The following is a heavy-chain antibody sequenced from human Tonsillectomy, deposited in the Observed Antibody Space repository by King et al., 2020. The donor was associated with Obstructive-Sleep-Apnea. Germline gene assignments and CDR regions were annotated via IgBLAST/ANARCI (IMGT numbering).Heavy chain of an antibody. CDR2: INHSRST. CDR3: ARALYQLVMGEPIAEFDY. CDR1: GGSFSGYY. J-gene: IGHJ4*02. V-gene: IGHV4-34*01. Sequence: VQLQQWGAGLLKPSETLSLTCAVYGGSFSGYYWSWIRQPPGKGLEWIGEINHSRSTHYNPSLKSRVTISVDTSKNQFSLTMSSVTAADPAVYYCARALYQLVMGEPIAEFDYWGQGTLVTVSS. D-gene: IGHD2-2*01.